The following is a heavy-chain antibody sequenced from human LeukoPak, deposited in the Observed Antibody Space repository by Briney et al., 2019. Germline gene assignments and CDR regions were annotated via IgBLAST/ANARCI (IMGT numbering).Heavy chain of an antibody. D-gene: IGHD3-10*01. CDR1: GYTFSDYY. CDR3: ARRPGGDPAMFRGGPYGMDV. J-gene: IGHJ6*02. Sequence: GASVKVSCKASGYTFSDYYMHWVRQAPGQGPEWMAWINPNSGGTNYAQKFQGRVTMTRDSSISTVYMEPNRVTYDDTAVYFCARRPGGDPAMFRGGPYGMDVWGQGTTVAVSS. CDR2: INPNSGGT. V-gene: IGHV1-2*02.